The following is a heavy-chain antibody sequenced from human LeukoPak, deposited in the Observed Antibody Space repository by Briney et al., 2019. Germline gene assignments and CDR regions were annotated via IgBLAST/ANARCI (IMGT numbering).Heavy chain of an antibody. Sequence: PGGSLKLSCAASGFTFSGSAIHWVRQSSGKGLEWVGHIDKKDKGYATATAYAASVKGRLTISRDDSINTAYLQMKSLKTEDTALYYCTRDSGTYNWFDPWGQGTLVTVSS. CDR1: GFTFSGSA. D-gene: IGHD1-26*01. CDR2: IDKKDKGYATAT. CDR3: TRDSGTYNWFDP. V-gene: IGHV3-73*01. J-gene: IGHJ5*02.